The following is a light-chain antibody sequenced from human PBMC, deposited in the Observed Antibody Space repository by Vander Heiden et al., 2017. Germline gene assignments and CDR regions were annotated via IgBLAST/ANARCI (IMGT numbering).Light chain of an antibody. Sequence: LIIYEVNTRPSGVSNRFSGSKSGNTASLTISGLQAEDEADYYCSSYTVISTYVFASGTEVTFL. J-gene: IGLJ1*01. CDR3: SSYTVISTYV. CDR2: EVN. V-gene: IGLV2-14*01.